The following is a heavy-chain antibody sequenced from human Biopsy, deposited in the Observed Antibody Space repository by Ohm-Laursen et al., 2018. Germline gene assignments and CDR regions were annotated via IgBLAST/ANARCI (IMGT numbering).Heavy chain of an antibody. Sequence: LTCAASGFSFSSYGMHWVRQAPGKGLEWVAVISDDGRNKYYIDSVRGRFTISRDNSKNTLYLQMSSLRVEDTAVYFCAKDKGTFNFYYYGMDVWGQGTTVTVSS. CDR3: AKDKGTFNFYYYGMDV. V-gene: IGHV3-30*18. J-gene: IGHJ6*02. CDR1: GFSFSSYG. CDR2: ISDDGRNK. D-gene: IGHD2/OR15-2a*01.